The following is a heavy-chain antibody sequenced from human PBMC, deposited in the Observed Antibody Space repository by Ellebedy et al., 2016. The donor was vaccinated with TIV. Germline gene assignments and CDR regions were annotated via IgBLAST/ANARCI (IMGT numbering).Heavy chain of an antibody. D-gene: IGHD3-22*01. CDR2: IRGAGGST. Sequence: GESLKISCAASGLSLNNDVMSWVRQAPGKGLEWVSTIRGAGGSTSYAESVKGRFTISTDTSKKVLYLQMSSLSVEDTAVYYCAKEARRKSVMVIETWGQGTPVTVSS. CDR1: GLSLNNDV. CDR3: AKEARRKSVMVIET. V-gene: IGHV3-23*01. J-gene: IGHJ4*02.